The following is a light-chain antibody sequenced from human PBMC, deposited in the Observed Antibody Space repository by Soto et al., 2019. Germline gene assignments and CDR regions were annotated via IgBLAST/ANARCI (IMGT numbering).Light chain of an antibody. V-gene: IGKV1-33*01. Sequence: DIQMTQAPSSLSASVGDRVTMTCQAIQNINTYLNWYQQRPGQAPKLLIYDASILEPGVPSRFSGSGAGTEFTFTSDSLQPEDIATYYCQQYDDPALTFGGGTKVE. J-gene: IGKJ4*01. CDR1: QNINTY. CDR3: QQYDDPALT. CDR2: DAS.